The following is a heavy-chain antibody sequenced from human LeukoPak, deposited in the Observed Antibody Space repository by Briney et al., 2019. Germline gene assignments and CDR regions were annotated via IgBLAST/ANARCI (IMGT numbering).Heavy chain of an antibody. CDR1: GGSISSDWY. CDR2: IYRNGDT. Sequence: SETLSLTCSVSGGSISSDWYWGWVRQPPGNGLEWIGAIYRNGDTYYIPSLKSRVTISLDTSKNQFSLRLNSVTVADTAVYYCARAKRDYFDNSGYESYYYYMDVWGKGTTVTVSS. CDR3: ARAKRDYFDNSGYESYYYYMDV. D-gene: IGHD3-22*01. V-gene: IGHV4-38-2*02. J-gene: IGHJ6*03.